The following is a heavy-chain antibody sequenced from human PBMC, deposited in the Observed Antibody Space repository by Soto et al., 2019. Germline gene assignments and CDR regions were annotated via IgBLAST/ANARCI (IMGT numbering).Heavy chain of an antibody. CDR1: GGSISSSSYY. Sequence: SETLSLTCTVSGGSISSSSYYWGWIRQPPGKGLEWIGSIYYSGSTYYNPSLKSRVTISVDTSKNQFSLKLSSVTAADTAVYYCARLSRTVVAVHFDYWGQGTLVTVSS. CDR3: ARLSRTVVAVHFDY. V-gene: IGHV4-39*01. D-gene: IGHD2-15*01. J-gene: IGHJ4*02. CDR2: IYYSGST.